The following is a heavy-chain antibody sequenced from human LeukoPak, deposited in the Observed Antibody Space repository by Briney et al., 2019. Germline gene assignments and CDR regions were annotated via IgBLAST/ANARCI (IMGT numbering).Heavy chain of an antibody. CDR2: INPSGGST. D-gene: IGHD2-15*01. Sequence: ASVKVSCEASGYTFTSYYMHWVRQAPGQGLEWMGIINPSGGSTSYAQKFQGRVTMTRDMSTSTVYMELSSLRSEDTAVYYCARDSFVVVVAATPEYNWFDPWGQGTLVTVSS. J-gene: IGHJ5*02. CDR1: GYTFTSYY. CDR3: ARDSFVVVVAATPEYNWFDP. V-gene: IGHV1-46*01.